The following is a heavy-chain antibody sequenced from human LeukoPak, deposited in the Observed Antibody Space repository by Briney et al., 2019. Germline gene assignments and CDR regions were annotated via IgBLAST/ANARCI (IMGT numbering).Heavy chain of an antibody. Sequence: GESLKISCKGSGYSFTSYWIGGVRQMPGKGLEWMGIIYPGDSDTRYSPSFQGQVTISADKSISTAYLQWSSLKASDTAMYYCARPGYCSSTSCYSGTTVDYWGQGTLVTVSS. J-gene: IGHJ4*02. CDR1: GYSFTSYW. V-gene: IGHV5-51*01. CDR3: ARPGYCSSTSCYSGTTVDY. CDR2: IYPGDSDT. D-gene: IGHD2-2*01.